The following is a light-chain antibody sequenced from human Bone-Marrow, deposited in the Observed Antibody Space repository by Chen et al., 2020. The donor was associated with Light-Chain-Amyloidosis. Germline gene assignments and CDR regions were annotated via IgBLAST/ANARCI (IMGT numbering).Light chain of an antibody. Sequence: EIVLTQSPGTLSLSPGEGANLSCRASQTISSNYLTWYQQKFGQAPRLLIYGSSSRATGIPDRFTGSGSETDFTLPINILEPEDFPMYYCQQYGTSPLTFGGGTKVEIK. CDR3: QQYGTSPLT. CDR1: QTISSNY. J-gene: IGKJ4*01. CDR2: GSS. V-gene: IGKV3-20*01.